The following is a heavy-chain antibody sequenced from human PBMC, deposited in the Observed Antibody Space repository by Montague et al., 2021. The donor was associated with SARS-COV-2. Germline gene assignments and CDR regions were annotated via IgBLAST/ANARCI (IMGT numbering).Heavy chain of an antibody. J-gene: IGHJ4*02. Sequence: TLSLTCTVSGVSISSGSYYWSWLRQPAGKGLEWIGRIYTSGSTNYNPSLKSLVTISVDTSKNQFSLKLSSVTAADTSVYFCARADFWSGYLYFDYWGQGTLVTVSS. CDR1: GVSISSGSYY. CDR3: ARADFWSGYLYFDY. V-gene: IGHV4-61*02. CDR2: IYTSGST. D-gene: IGHD3-3*01.